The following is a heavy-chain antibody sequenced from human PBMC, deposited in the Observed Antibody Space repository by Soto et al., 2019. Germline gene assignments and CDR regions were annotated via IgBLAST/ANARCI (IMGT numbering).Heavy chain of an antibody. J-gene: IGHJ4*02. CDR2: IIPMFGTS. CDR1: GGTFSGYA. D-gene: IGHD2-2*02. CDR3: ARGSCSSTSCYKEYYFDL. Sequence: QVQLVQSGAEWKKPGSSVKVSCKASGGTFSGYAISWVRQAPGQGLEWMGEIIPMFGTSNYAQKFQGRVTITADESTSTAYMELSSLRSEDTAVYYCARGSCSSTSCYKEYYFDLWGQGTLVTVSS. V-gene: IGHV1-69*01.